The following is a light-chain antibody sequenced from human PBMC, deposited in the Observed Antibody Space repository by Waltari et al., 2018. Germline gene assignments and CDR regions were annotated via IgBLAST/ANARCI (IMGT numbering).Light chain of an antibody. Sequence: AIQLTQSPSSLSASVGARVTITCRASQGISSALAWYQQKPGKAPKLLIYDASSLESGVPSRFSGSGSGTDCTLTISSLQPEDFATYYCQQFNSYPQSFTFGPGTKVDIK. CDR2: DAS. CDR3: QQFNSYPQSFT. V-gene: IGKV1-13*02. J-gene: IGKJ3*01. CDR1: QGISSA.